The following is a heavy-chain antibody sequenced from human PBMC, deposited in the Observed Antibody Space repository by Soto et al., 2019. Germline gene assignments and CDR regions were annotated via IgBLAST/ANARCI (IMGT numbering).Heavy chain of an antibody. D-gene: IGHD3-10*01. Sequence: PSETLSLTCTVSGGSISSSSYYWGWIRQPPGKGLEWIGSIYYSGSTYYNPSLKSRVTISVDTSKNQFSLKLSSVTAADTAVYYCARHAGIGDQKLPYYYWGQGTLVTVSS. J-gene: IGHJ4*02. V-gene: IGHV4-39*01. CDR1: GGSISSSSYY. CDR2: IYYSGST. CDR3: ARHAGIGDQKLPYYY.